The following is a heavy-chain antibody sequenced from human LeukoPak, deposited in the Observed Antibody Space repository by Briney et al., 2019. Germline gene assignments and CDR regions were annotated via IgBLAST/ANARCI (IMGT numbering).Heavy chain of an antibody. Sequence: SVKVSCKASGCTFSSYAISWVRQAPGQGLEWMGGIIPIFGTANYAQKFQGRVTITTDESTSTAYMKLSRLRSEDTAVYYCAKGPMRQLRFLEWLLAYWGQGTLVTVSS. J-gene: IGHJ4*02. CDR2: IIPIFGTA. CDR1: GCTFSSYA. D-gene: IGHD3-3*01. CDR3: AKGPMRQLRFLEWLLAY. V-gene: IGHV1-69*05.